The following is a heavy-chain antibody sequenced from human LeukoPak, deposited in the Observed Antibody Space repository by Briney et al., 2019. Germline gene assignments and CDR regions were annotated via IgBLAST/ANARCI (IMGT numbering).Heavy chain of an antibody. J-gene: IGHJ4*02. CDR2: ISSSSSYI. CDR3: AGRLLWFGELSDY. D-gene: IGHD3-10*01. V-gene: IGHV3-21*01. CDR1: GFTFSSYS. Sequence: GGSLRLSWAASGFTFSSYSMNWVRQAPGKGLEWVSSISSSSSYIYYADSVKGRFTISRDNAKNSLYLQMNSLRAEDTVVYYCAGRLLWFGELSDYWGQGTLVTVSS.